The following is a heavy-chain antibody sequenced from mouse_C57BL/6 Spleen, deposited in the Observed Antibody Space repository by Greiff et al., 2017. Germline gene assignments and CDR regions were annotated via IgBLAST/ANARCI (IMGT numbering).Heavy chain of an antibody. CDR1: GYTFTSYW. CDR3: AHNYYGSSYGGFAY. D-gene: IGHD1-1*01. Sequence: QVQLQQPGAELVKPGASVKLSCKASGYTFTSYWMHWVKQRPGQGLEWIGMIHPNSGSTNYNEKFKSKATLTVDKSSSTAYMQLSSLTSEDSAVDYCAHNYYGSSYGGFAYWGQGTLVTVSA. CDR2: IHPNSGST. V-gene: IGHV1-64*01. J-gene: IGHJ3*01.